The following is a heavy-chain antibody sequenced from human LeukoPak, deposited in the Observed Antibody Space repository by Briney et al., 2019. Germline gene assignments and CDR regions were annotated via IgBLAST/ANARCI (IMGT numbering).Heavy chain of an antibody. CDR1: GGSINNYY. D-gene: IGHD2-21*02. Sequence: SETLSLTCTVSGGSINNYYWSWIRQPPGKGLEWIGYIYYSGSTNYNPSLKSRVTISVDTSKNQFSLKLSSVTAADTAVYYCARYVVVTAYFDYWGQGTLVTVSS. CDR2: IYYSGST. CDR3: ARYVVVTAYFDY. V-gene: IGHV4-59*01. J-gene: IGHJ4*02.